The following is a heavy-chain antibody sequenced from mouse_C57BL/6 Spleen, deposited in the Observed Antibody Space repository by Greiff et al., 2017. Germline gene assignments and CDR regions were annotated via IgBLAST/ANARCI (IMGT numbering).Heavy chain of an antibody. CDR3: VRQGFGSHWYFDV. J-gene: IGHJ1*03. Sequence: EVQLVESGGGLVQPKGSLKLSCAASGFSFNTYAMNWVRQAPGKGLEWVARIRSKSNNYATYYADSVKDRFTISRDDSESMLYLQMNNLKTEDTAMYYCVRQGFGSHWYFDVWGTGTTVTVSS. CDR1: GFSFNTYA. CDR2: IRSKSNNYAT. V-gene: IGHV10-1*01.